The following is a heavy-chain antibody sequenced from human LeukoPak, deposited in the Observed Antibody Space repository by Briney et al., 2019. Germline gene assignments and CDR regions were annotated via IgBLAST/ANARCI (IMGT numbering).Heavy chain of an antibody. CDR2: IYYSGST. CDR1: GGSISSYY. D-gene: IGHD6-19*01. CDR3: ASGSSGWYSDY. Sequence: SETLSLTCTVSGGSISSYYWSRIRQPPGKGLEWIGYIYYSGSTNYNPSLKSRVTISVDTSKNQFSLKLSSVTAADTAVYYCASGSSGWYSDYWGQGTLVTVSS. J-gene: IGHJ4*02. V-gene: IGHV4-59*01.